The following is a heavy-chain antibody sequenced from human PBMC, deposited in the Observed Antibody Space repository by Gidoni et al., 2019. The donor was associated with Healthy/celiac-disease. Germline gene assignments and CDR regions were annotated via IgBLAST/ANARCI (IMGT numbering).Heavy chain of an antibody. V-gene: IGHV3-33*01. J-gene: IGHJ1*01. Sequence: QVQLVESGGGVVKPGRSLRLSCSAHGFPFSSYVMHWVSQAPGKGLEWVAVIWYDGSDKYYADSVKGRFTISRDNSKNTLYLQMNSLRAEDTAVYYCAGSGYTAMAETYFQHWGQGTLVTVSS. D-gene: IGHD5-18*01. CDR2: IWYDGSDK. CDR1: GFPFSSYV. CDR3: AGSGYTAMAETYFQH.